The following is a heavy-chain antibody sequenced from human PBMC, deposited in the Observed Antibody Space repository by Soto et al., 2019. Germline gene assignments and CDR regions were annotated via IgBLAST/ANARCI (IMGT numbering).Heavy chain of an antibody. CDR2: IKPSGSST. CDR1: GYTFTSYY. V-gene: IGHV1-46*04. CDR3: ARGTTRWQTSAFDY. Sequence: QVHLVQSGAEVKKPGASVKVSCEASGYTFTSYYIHWVRQAPGQGLEWMGIIKPSGSSTSNAQKLQARVTLTSDTSTSTVYMELSSLRSEDTAVYFCARGTTRWQTSAFDYWGQGTLVTVSS. J-gene: IGHJ4*02. D-gene: IGHD2-2*01.